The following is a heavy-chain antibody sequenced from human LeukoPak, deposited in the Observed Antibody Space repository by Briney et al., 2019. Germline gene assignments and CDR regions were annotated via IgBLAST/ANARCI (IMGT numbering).Heavy chain of an antibody. CDR2: FDPEDGET. V-gene: IGHV1-24*01. CDR3: ATRYYDSSGYYYYFDY. D-gene: IGHD3-22*01. CDR1: GYTLTELS. Sequence: AASVKVSCKVSGYTLTELSMHWVRQAPGKGLEWMGGFDPEDGETIYAQKFQGRVTMIEDTSTDTAYMELSSLRSEDTAVYYCATRYYDSSGYYYYFDYWGQGTLVTVSS. J-gene: IGHJ4*02.